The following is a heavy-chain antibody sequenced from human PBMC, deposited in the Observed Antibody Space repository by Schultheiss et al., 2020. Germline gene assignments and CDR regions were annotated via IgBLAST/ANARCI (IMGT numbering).Heavy chain of an antibody. CDR1: GFTFSSYA. V-gene: IGHV3-64*04. Sequence: GGSLRLSCSASGFTFSSYAMHWVRQAPGKGLEYVSAISGSGGSTYYADSVKGRFTISRDNSKNTLFLQMNSLRVDDTAVYYCATDYSTMVRGVITEFDYWGQGTLVTVSS. CDR2: ISGSGGST. CDR3: ATDYSTMVRGVITEFDY. J-gene: IGHJ4*02. D-gene: IGHD3-10*01.